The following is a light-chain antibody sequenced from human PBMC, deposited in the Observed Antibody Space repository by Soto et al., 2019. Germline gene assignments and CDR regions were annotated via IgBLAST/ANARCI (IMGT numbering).Light chain of an antibody. CDR2: EDI. CDR1: SSDVGSYSL. V-gene: IGLV2-23*01. CDR3: CSYAGSSSYV. Sequence: QSVLTQPASVSGSPGQSITISCTGTSSDVGSYSLVSWYQHHPGKAPQLTIYEDIKRPSGVSNRFSGSKSGNTASLTISGLQAEDEADYYCCSYAGSSSYVFGTGTKVTVL. J-gene: IGLJ1*01.